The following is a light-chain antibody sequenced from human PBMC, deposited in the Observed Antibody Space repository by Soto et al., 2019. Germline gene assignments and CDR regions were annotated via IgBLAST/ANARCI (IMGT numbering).Light chain of an antibody. Sequence: QSVLTQPASVSGSPGQSITISCTGTSSDVGGYNYVSWYQQHPGKAPKLMIYEVTNRPSGVSNRFSGSKSGNTASVTISGLQAEDEADYYCSSYTSSNTQVFGTGTKVTVL. J-gene: IGLJ1*01. CDR1: SSDVGGYNY. CDR3: SSYTSSNTQV. V-gene: IGLV2-14*01. CDR2: EVT.